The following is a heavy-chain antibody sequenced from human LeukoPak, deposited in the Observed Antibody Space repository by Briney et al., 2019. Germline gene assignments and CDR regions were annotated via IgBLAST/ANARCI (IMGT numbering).Heavy chain of an antibody. Sequence: PSETLSLTCTVSGGSISSGDYSWSWIRQPPGKGLEWIGYIYYIGSTKYNPYLKSRVTISVDTTKNQFSLKLSSVTAADTAVYYCARHDYYDTSGYTPTAFDMWGRGTMVTVSS. CDR3: ARHDYYDTSGYTPTAFDM. D-gene: IGHD3-22*01. CDR1: GGSISSGDYS. V-gene: IGHV4-61*08. CDR2: IYYIGST. J-gene: IGHJ3*02.